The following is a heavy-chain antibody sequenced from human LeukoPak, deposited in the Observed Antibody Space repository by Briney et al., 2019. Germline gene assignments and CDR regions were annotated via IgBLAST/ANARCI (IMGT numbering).Heavy chain of an antibody. V-gene: IGHV3-23*01. Sequence: HPGGSLRLSCAASGFTFSSYAMSWVRQAPGKGLEWVSAISGSGDNTYYTDSVKGRFTISRDNSRNTLYLQMNSLRVEDTAVYYCAKETKNTYGKAYDYWGQGTLVTVSS. D-gene: IGHD5-18*01. CDR2: ISGSGDNT. J-gene: IGHJ4*02. CDR1: GFTFSSYA. CDR3: AKETKNTYGKAYDY.